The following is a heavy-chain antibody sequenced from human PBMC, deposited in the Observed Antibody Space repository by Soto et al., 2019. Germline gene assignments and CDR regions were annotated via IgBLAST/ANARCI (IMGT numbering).Heavy chain of an antibody. CDR2: IMPGSSHI. V-gene: IGHV3-21*05. D-gene: IGHD3-22*01. CDR3: TTGIVVVIPSGMDV. J-gene: IGHJ6*02. Sequence: GGSLRLSCAASGFTFSIYSMNWVRQAPGKGLEWVSYIMPGSSHIFYAAPVKGRFTISRDDSKNTLYLQMNSLKTEDTAVYYCTTGIVVVIPSGMDVWGQGTTVTVSS. CDR1: GFTFSIYS.